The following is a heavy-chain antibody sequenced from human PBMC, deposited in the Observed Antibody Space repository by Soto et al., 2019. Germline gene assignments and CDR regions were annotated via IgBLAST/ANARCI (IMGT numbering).Heavy chain of an antibody. V-gene: IGHV3-7*01. CDR3: ARESGWWEYYFDY. CDR1: GFTFSSYW. J-gene: IGHJ4*02. CDR2: IKQDGSEK. Sequence: EVQLVESGGGLVQPGGSLRLSCAASGFTFSSYWMSWVRQAPGKGLEWVANIKQDGSEKYYVDSVKGRFTISRDNAKNSLYLQMNSLRAEDTAVYYCARESGWWEYYFDYWGQGTLVTVSS. D-gene: IGHD1-26*01.